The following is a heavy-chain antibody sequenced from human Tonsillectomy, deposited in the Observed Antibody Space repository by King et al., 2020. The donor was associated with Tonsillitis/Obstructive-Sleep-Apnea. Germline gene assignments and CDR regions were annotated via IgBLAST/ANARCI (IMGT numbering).Heavy chain of an antibody. CDR1: GVTFSSYA. J-gene: IGHJ6*03. Sequence: VQLVESGGGLEQPGGSLRLSCVASGVTFSSYAMSWVRQAPGKVLEWVSGIRGSGGSTYYAVSVKGRFTISRENSKNTLYLQMNSLRSEDTAVYYCAKLGNLEWLGYYYYMDVWGKGTTVTVSS. V-gene: IGHV3-23*04. CDR2: IRGSGGST. D-gene: IGHD3-3*01. CDR3: AKLGNLEWLGYYYYMDV.